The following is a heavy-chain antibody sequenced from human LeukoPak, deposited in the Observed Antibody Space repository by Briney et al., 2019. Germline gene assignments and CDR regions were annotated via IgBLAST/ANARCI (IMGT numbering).Heavy chain of an antibody. CDR3: ARGGSTSYYYYMDV. CDR2: IHTSGST. J-gene: IGHJ6*03. D-gene: IGHD2-2*01. Sequence: SETLSLTCTVSGASFNSYYWSWLRQPAGKGLEWIGRIHTSGSTDYSPSLQSRVTISIDTSQKQFSLNLSSVTAADTAVYYCARGGSTSYYYYMDVWGKGTTVTVSS. CDR1: GASFNSYY. V-gene: IGHV4-4*07.